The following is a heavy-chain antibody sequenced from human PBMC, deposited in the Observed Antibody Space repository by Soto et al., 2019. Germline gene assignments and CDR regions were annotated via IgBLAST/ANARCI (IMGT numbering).Heavy chain of an antibody. CDR2: IKSKTDGGTT. CDR3: TTASKWELPTVFDH. V-gene: IGHV3-15*07. D-gene: IGHD1-26*01. CDR1: GFTFSNAW. J-gene: IGHJ4*02. Sequence: GGSLRLSWAASGFTFSNAWMNWVRQAPGKGLEWVGRIKSKTDGGTTDYAAPVKGRFTISRDDSKNTLYLQMNSLKTEDTAVYYCTTASKWELPTVFDHWGQGTLVTVSS.